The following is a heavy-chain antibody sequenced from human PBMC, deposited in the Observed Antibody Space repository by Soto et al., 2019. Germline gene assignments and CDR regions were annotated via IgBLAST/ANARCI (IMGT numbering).Heavy chain of an antibody. Sequence: ESGGGLVKPGGSLRLSCAASGFTFSSYSMNWVRQAPGKGLEWVSSISSSSSYIYYADSVKGRFTISRDNAKNSLYLQMNSLRAEDTAVYYCARGSSREQWLITGIDYWGQGTLVTVSS. CDR3: ARGSSREQWLITGIDY. J-gene: IGHJ4*02. D-gene: IGHD6-19*01. CDR1: GFTFSSYS. V-gene: IGHV3-21*01. CDR2: ISSSSSYI.